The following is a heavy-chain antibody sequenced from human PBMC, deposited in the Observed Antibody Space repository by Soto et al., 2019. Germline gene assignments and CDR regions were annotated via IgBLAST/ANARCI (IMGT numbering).Heavy chain of an antibody. J-gene: IGHJ6*02. D-gene: IGHD6-13*01. V-gene: IGHV1-46*01. CDR2: INPSGGST. Sequence: QVQLVQSGAAVQKSGASVKVSCKASGYTFTSYYIHWVRQAPGQGLDWMGIINPSGGSTDYAQKFQGRVAMTSDASTSTLYMELSSLRSEDTAVYYCAKDRGRATAGEYYYYGMDVWGQGTTVTVSS. CDR1: GYTFTSYY. CDR3: AKDRGRATAGEYYYYGMDV.